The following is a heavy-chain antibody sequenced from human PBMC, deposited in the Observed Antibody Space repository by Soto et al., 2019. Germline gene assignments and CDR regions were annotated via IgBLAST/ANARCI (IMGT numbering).Heavy chain of an antibody. V-gene: IGHV4-34*01. Sequence: SETLSLTCAVYGGSFSGYYWSWTRQPPGKGLEWIGEINHSGSTNYNPSLKSRVTISVDTSKNQFSLKLSSVTAADTAVYYCARGRFSKPTSYDYVWGSYRNPVFDYWGQGTLVTVSS. CDR1: GGSFSGYY. J-gene: IGHJ4*02. CDR3: ARGRFSKPTSYDYVWGSYRNPVFDY. CDR2: INHSGST. D-gene: IGHD3-16*02.